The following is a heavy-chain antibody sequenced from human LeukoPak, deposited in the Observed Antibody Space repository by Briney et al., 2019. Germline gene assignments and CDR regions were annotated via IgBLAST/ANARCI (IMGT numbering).Heavy chain of an antibody. J-gene: IGHJ4*02. CDR3: ARAPAGHVLDF. Sequence: GGSLRLSCAASGFTISGNYMAWVRQAPVKGLEWVSVVSGGGTTDYADSVEGRFTISRDDSKNTLYLQMNSLRAEDTAVYYCARAPAGHVLDFWGQGSLVTVSS. V-gene: IGHV3-53*01. CDR2: VSGGGTT. D-gene: IGHD6-6*01. CDR1: GFTISGNY.